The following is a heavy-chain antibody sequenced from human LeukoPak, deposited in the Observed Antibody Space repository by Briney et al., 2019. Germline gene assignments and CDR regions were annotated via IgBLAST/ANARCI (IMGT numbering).Heavy chain of an antibody. V-gene: IGHV1-2*02. Sequence: ASVKVSCKASGYTFTGYYMHWVRQAPGQGLEWMGWINPNSGGTNYAQKLQGRVTMTRDTSISTAYMELSRLRSDDTAVYYCARDYYDSSSYLISHDAFDIWGQGTMVTVSS. CDR2: INPNSGGT. CDR1: GYTFTGYY. CDR3: ARDYYDSSSYLISHDAFDI. D-gene: IGHD3-22*01. J-gene: IGHJ3*02.